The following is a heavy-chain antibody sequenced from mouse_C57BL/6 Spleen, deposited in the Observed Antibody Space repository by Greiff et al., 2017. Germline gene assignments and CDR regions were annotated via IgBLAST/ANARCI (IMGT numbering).Heavy chain of an antibody. Sequence: VQLQQPGAELVKPGASVKLSCKASGYTFTSYWLHWVKQRPGQGLEWIGMIHPNSGSTNYNEKFKSKATLTVDKSSSTAYMQLSSLTSEDSAVYYCARRLRRALYFDYWGQGTTLTVSS. CDR1: GYTFTSYW. D-gene: IGHD2-4*01. CDR2: IHPNSGST. CDR3: ARRLRRALYFDY. J-gene: IGHJ2*01. V-gene: IGHV1-64*01.